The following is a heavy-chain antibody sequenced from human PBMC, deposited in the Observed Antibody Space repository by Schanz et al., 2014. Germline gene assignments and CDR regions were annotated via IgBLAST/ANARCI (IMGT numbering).Heavy chain of an antibody. Sequence: QVQLVQSGAEVKKPGASVKVSCKASGNTFTSYGISWVRQAPGQGLEWMGWISAYNGDTNYAQKVQGRVTMTADTPTSTAYMELRSLRSDDTAVYYCARGGLYCSSTSCQFDYWGQGTLVTVSS. J-gene: IGHJ4*02. D-gene: IGHD2-2*01. CDR2: ISAYNGDT. CDR3: ARGGLYCSSTSCQFDY. CDR1: GNTFTSYG. V-gene: IGHV1-18*04.